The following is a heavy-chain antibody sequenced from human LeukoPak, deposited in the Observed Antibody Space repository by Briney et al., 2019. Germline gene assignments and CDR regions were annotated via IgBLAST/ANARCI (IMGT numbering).Heavy chain of an antibody. CDR3: ARSREMATIRSGFDY. Sequence: PGGSLRLSCAASRFTFNSYGVNWVRQPPGKGLEWVSSISSSSGYIYYADSVKGRFTFSRDNAKNSLYLQMNSLRAEDTAVYYCARSREMATIRSGFDYWGQGTLVTVSS. V-gene: IGHV3-21*01. D-gene: IGHD5-24*01. J-gene: IGHJ4*02. CDR2: ISSSSGYI. CDR1: RFTFNSYG.